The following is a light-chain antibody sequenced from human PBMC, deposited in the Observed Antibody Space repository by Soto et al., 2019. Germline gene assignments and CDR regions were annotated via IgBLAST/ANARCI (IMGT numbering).Light chain of an antibody. CDR1: QSISTY. CDR2: AAS. Sequence: DLQMTQSPSSLSASVGDRVTITCRASQSISTYLNWYQQKPGKAPKLLIYAASILQSGVPSRFSGSGSGADFTLTISSLQPEDFAIYYCQQSYSTPIFTFGPGTKVDLK. V-gene: IGKV1-39*01. CDR3: QQSYSTPIFT. J-gene: IGKJ3*01.